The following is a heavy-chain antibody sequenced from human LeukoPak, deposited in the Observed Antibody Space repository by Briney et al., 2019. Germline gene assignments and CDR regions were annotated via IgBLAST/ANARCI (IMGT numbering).Heavy chain of an antibody. V-gene: IGHV3-23*01. CDR1: GFFFAGYG. Sequence: GGSLRLPCAVSGFFFAGYGMTWLRQAPGKGLEWVSGIALNDDDTDYADSVRGRFTISRDNFQSSLYLQLNSLRAEDTAVYYCARLILTGVPTRGYFDSWGQGGLVTVSS. CDR2: IALNDDDT. J-gene: IGHJ4*02. CDR3: ARLILTGVPTRGYFDS. D-gene: IGHD3-9*01.